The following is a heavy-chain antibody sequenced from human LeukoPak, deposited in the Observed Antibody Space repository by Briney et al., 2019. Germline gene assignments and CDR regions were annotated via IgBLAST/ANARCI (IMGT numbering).Heavy chain of an antibody. CDR2: IHYSGIT. D-gene: IGHD1-26*01. CDR1: GGSISSSSYY. CDR3: ATVGVVDN. Sequence: SETLSLTCTVSGGSISSSSYYWGWIRQPPGKGLEWIGNIHYSGITYYNPSLKSRVTISVDTSKNHFSLKLRSVTAADTAVYFCATVGVVDNWGQGTLVAISS. J-gene: IGHJ4*02. V-gene: IGHV4-39*02.